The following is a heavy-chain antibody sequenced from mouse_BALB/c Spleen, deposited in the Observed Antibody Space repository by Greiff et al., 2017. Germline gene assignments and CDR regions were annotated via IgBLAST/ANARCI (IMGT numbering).Heavy chain of an antibody. CDR3: ARKDYDDWFAY. Sequence: EVKVEESGGGLVQPGGSRKLSCAASGFTFSSFGMHWVRQAPEKGLEWVAYISSGSSTIYYADTVKGRFTISRDNPKNTLFLQMTSLRSEDTAMYYCARKDYDDWFAYWGQGTLVTVSA. CDR2: ISSGSSTI. V-gene: IGHV5-17*02. CDR1: GFTFSSFG. D-gene: IGHD2-4*01. J-gene: IGHJ3*01.